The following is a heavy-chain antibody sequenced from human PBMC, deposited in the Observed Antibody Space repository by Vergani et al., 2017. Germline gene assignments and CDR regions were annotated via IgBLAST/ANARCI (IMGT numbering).Heavy chain of an antibody. CDR3: AREVRARDIAAASQTPYYYYGMDV. V-gene: IGHV1-2*02. D-gene: IGHD6-13*01. CDR1: GYSFTGYY. J-gene: IGHJ6*02. CDR2: INPNSGGT. Sequence: QVQLVQSGAEVKKPGASLKVSCKASGYSFTGYYMHCLRQPPGQGLVWLGWINPNSGGTNYAQTFQGRVTMTRDTCISTAYMELSRLRSDDTAAYYCAREVRARDIAAASQTPYYYYGMDVWGQGTTVTVSS.